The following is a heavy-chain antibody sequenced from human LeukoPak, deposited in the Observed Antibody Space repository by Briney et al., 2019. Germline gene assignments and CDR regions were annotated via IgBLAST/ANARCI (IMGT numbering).Heavy chain of an antibody. D-gene: IGHD6-19*01. CDR2: ISYDGSNK. V-gene: IGHV3-30*18. Sequence: GGSLRLSCAASGFTFSSYGMHWVRQAPGKGLEWVAVISYDGSNKYYADSVKGRFTISRDNSKNTLYLQMNSLRAEDTAVYYCAKQAEGPSVANYFDYWGQGTLVTVSS. CDR3: AKQAEGPSVANYFDY. J-gene: IGHJ4*02. CDR1: GFTFSSYG.